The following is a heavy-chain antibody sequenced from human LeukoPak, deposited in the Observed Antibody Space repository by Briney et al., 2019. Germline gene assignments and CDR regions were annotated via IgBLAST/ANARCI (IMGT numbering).Heavy chain of an antibody. CDR3: ARDYCSGGSCYNWFDP. CDR1: GGSFSGYY. Sequence: SETLSLTCAVYGGSFSGYYWSWIRQPPGKGLEWIGEINHSGSTNYNPSLKSRVTISVDTSKNQFSLKLSSVTAADTAVYYCARDYCSGGSCYNWFDPWGQGTLVTVSS. CDR2: INHSGST. V-gene: IGHV4-34*01. J-gene: IGHJ5*02. D-gene: IGHD2-15*01.